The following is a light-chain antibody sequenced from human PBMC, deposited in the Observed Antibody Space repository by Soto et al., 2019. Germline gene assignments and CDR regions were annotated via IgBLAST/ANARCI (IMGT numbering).Light chain of an antibody. Sequence: EIVLTQSPGTLSLSPWERATLSCRASQSVSSSYLAWYQQKPGQAPRLLIYDTSSRATGIPDRFSGSGSGTGFTLTISRLEPEDFAVYYCQQYGSSSYTFGQGTELEIK. CDR3: QQYGSSSYT. CDR2: DTS. CDR1: QSVSSSY. J-gene: IGKJ2*01. V-gene: IGKV3-20*01.